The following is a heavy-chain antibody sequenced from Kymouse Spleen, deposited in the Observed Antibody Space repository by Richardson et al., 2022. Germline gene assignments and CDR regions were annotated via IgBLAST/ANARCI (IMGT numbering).Heavy chain of an antibody. Sequence: EVQLVESGGGLVKPGGSLRLSCAASGFTFSNAWMSWVRQAPGKGLEWVGRIKSKTDGGTTDYAAPVKGRFTISRDDSKNTLYLQMNSLKTEDTAVYYCTTVNDNSPKRNRRYYYYYGMDVWGQGTTVTVSS. V-gene: IGHV3-15*01. CDR2: IKSKTDGGTT. CDR3: TTVNDNSPKRNRRYYYYYGMDV. CDR1: GFTFSNAW. J-gene: IGHJ6*02. D-gene: IGHD4-23*01.